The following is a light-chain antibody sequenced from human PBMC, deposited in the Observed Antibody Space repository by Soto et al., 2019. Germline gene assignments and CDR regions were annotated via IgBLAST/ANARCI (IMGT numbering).Light chain of an antibody. CDR1: QIVSSN. V-gene: IGKV3-15*01. CDR2: GAF. CDR3: QQYNDWPLT. Sequence: EIVMTQSPVTLSVSPGERATLSCRAIQIVSSNLAWYQQKPGQAPSLLIYGAFTRATGIPARFSGTGSGTEFTLTISSLQSEDFALYYCQQYNDWPLTFGQGTKVDIK. J-gene: IGKJ1*01.